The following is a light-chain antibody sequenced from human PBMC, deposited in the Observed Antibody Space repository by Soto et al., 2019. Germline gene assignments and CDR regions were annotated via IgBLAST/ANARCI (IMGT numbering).Light chain of an antibody. CDR3: QQYNSYPVT. CDR1: QSISSW. V-gene: IGKV1-5*01. CDR2: DAS. Sequence: DIQMTQSPSTLSASVGDRVAITCRASQSISSWLAWYQQKPGKAPKLLIYDASSLASGVPSRFSGSGSGTEFTLTISSLQPDDFATYYCQQYNSYPVTFGQGTKLEIK. J-gene: IGKJ2*01.